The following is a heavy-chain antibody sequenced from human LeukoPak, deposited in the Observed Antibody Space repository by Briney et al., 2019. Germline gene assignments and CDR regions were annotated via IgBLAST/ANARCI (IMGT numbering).Heavy chain of an antibody. D-gene: IGHD6-19*01. CDR1: GGSVSSGSYY. V-gene: IGHV4-61*01. Sequence: SETLSLTCTVSGGSVSSGSYYWSWIRQPPGKGLEWIGYIYYGGSTNYNPSLKSRVTISVDTSKNQFSLKLSSVTAADTAVYYCARGISSGWSRAVGYWGQGTLVTVSS. J-gene: IGHJ4*02. CDR2: IYYGGST. CDR3: ARGISSGWSRAVGY.